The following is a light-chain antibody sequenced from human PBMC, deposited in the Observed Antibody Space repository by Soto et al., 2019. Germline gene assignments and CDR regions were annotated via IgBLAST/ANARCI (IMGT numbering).Light chain of an antibody. J-gene: IGKJ1*01. CDR1: QNIARY. Sequence: DIKMTQSPSSLSAFVGDRVTITCRASQNIARYFNWYQQKPGRAPNLLIHAASTLQTGVPSRFSGSRSGTDFTLTITGLQAEDFATYYCQQTYIFPWTFGQGTKVENK. CDR3: QQTYIFPWT. V-gene: IGKV1-39*01. CDR2: AAS.